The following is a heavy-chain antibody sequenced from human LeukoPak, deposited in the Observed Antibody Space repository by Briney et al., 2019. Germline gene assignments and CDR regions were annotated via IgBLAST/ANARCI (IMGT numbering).Heavy chain of an antibody. V-gene: IGHV3-15*01. J-gene: IGHJ3*02. CDR3: TRGAPQADVFDI. Sequence: PGGSLRLSCAASGFTFSVTWMSWVRQAPGRGLEWVGRFKSKVAGGTTDYAAPVAGRFTISRDDSKNMLYLQMNSLKTEDTGVYYCTRGAPQADVFDIWGQGTMVTVYS. D-gene: IGHD1-26*01. CDR2: FKSKVAGGTT. CDR1: GFTFSVTW.